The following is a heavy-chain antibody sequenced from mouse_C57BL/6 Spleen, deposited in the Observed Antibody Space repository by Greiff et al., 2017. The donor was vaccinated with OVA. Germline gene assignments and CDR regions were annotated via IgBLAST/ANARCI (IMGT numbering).Heavy chain of an antibody. J-gene: IGHJ2*01. V-gene: IGHV1-54*01. Sequence: QVQLQQSGAELVRPGTSVKVSCKASGYAFTNYLIEWVKQRPGQGLEWIGVINPGSGGTNYNEKFKGKATLTADKSSSTAYMQLSSLTSEDSAGYFCARSAGYYFDYWGQGTTLTVSS. D-gene: IGHD1-2*01. CDR1: GYAFTNYL. CDR3: ARSAGYYFDY. CDR2: INPGSGGT.